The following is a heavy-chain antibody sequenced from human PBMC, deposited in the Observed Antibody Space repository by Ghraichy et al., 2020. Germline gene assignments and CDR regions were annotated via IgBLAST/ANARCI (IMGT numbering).Heavy chain of an antibody. D-gene: IGHD2-2*01. CDR1: GFTFSNAW. CDR3: TTDLVHLSSGTSSGDYVES. CDR2: IKSKTDGGTT. Sequence: GALRLSCAASGFTFSNAWMSWVRQAPGKGLEWVGRIKSKTDGGTTDYAAPVKGRFTISRDDSKNTLYLQMNSLKTEDTAVYYCTTDLVHLSSGTSSGDYVESWGQGTLVTVSS. J-gene: IGHJ4*02. V-gene: IGHV3-15*01.